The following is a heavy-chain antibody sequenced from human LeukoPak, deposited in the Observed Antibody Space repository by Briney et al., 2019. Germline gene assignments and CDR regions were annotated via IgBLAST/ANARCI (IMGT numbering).Heavy chain of an antibody. Sequence: SETLSLTCTVSGGSISSSSYYWGWIRQPPGKGLEWIGSIYYSGSTYYNPSLKSRVTISVDTSKNQFSLKLSSVTAADTAVYYCARDNYYGSGSLLGWGQGTLVTVSS. CDR2: IYYSGST. D-gene: IGHD3-10*01. CDR3: ARDNYYGSGSLLG. CDR1: GGSISSSSYY. J-gene: IGHJ4*02. V-gene: IGHV4-39*07.